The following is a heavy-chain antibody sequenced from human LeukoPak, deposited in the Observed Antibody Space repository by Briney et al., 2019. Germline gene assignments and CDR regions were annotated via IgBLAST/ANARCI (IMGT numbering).Heavy chain of an antibody. CDR3: AKDRDGDGWDYYSYMDV. J-gene: IGHJ6*03. CDR2: ISGSGGST. CDR1: GFTFSSYG. D-gene: IGHD5-24*01. Sequence: GSLRLSCAASGFTFSSYGMSWVRQAPGKGLEWVAAISGSGGSTYYADSVKGRFTISRDNSKDTLYLQMNSLRAEDTAVYYCAKDRDGDGWDYYSYMDVWGKGPTVTISS. V-gene: IGHV3-23*01.